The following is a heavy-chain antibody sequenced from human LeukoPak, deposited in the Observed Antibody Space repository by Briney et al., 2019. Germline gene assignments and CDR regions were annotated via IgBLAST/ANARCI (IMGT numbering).Heavy chain of an antibody. CDR3: ARTRIAVAGAFDI. CDR1: GGSISSSSYY. J-gene: IGHJ3*02. V-gene: IGHV4-39*01. CDR2: IYHSGST. D-gene: IGHD6-19*01. Sequence: SESLSLTCTVSGGSISSSSYYWGWIRQPPGKGLEWIGSIYHSGSTYYNPSLKSRVTISVDTSKNQFSLKLSSVTAADTAVYYCARTRIAVAGAFDIWAKGQWSPSLQ.